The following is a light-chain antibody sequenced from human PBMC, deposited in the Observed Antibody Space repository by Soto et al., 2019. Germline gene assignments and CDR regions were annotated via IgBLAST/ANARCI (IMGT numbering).Light chain of an antibody. Sequence: SYELTQPPAVSLAPGQTASITCGGDNVGGKSVHWYQQKAGQAPVLVIHEDSDRPSGIPERFSGSNSANTATLTISRVEAGDEAAYYCQVWDTVSLHAIFGGGTKVTVL. V-gene: IGLV3-21*02. CDR2: EDS. CDR1: NVGGKS. CDR3: QVWDTVSLHAI. J-gene: IGLJ2*01.